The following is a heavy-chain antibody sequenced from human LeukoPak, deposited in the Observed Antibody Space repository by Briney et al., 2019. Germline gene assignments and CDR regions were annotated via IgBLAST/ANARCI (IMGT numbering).Heavy chain of an antibody. Sequence: SETLSLTCTVSGGSISGYFWSWIRQPAGKGLEWIGRIYSSGSNNYNPSLKSRVTMSLDASKNHLSLNLSSVTAADTAVYYCAREPTSGREPTSGRPLDYWGQGTLVTVSS. D-gene: IGHD5-12*01. V-gene: IGHV4-4*07. CDR1: GGSISGYF. CDR3: AREPTSGREPTSGRPLDY. CDR2: IYSSGSN. J-gene: IGHJ4*02.